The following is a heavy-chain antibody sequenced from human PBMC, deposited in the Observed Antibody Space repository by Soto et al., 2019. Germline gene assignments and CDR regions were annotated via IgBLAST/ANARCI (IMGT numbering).Heavy chain of an antibody. J-gene: IGHJ4*02. V-gene: IGHV1-69*01. D-gene: IGHD3-22*01. CDR1: GGSFNRHT. CDR2: IIPIFGTA. CDR3: ARGWGYDSTDYYYAY. Sequence: QVQLVQSGAEVRKPGSSVRVSCKASGGSFNRHTISWLRQAPGQGLEWMGGIIPIFGTANHAQKFQGRVTIIADESTSTVYMELSSLISDDTAIYYCARGWGYDSTDYYYAYWGQGTLVIVSS.